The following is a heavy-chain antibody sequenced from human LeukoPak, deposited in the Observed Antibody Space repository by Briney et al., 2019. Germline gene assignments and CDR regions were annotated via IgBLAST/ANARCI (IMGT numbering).Heavy chain of an antibody. Sequence: SVKVSCKASGYTFTGYYMHWVRQAPGQGLEWMGWINPNSGGTNYAQKFQGRVTMTRDMSINTAYMELSRLRSDDTAVYYCARGPMVRGVNSNWFDPWGQGTLVTVSS. D-gene: IGHD3-10*01. V-gene: IGHV1-2*02. CDR2: INPNSGGT. CDR3: ARGPMVRGVNSNWFDP. CDR1: GYTFTGYY. J-gene: IGHJ5*02.